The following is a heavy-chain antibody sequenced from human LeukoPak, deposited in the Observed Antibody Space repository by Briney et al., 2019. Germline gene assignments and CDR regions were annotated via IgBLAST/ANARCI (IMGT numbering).Heavy chain of an antibody. Sequence: GASVTVSCKASGYTFTGYYMHWVRQAPGQGLEWMGWINPNSGGTNYAQKFQGWVTMTRDTSISTAYMELSRLRSDDTAVYYCARAPGPTLRYCDGLLILDPWREGTLVSDSS. D-gene: IGHD3-9*01. J-gene: IGHJ5*02. CDR3: ARAPGPTLRYCDGLLILDP. CDR2: INPNSGGT. V-gene: IGHV1-2*04. CDR1: GYTFTGYY.